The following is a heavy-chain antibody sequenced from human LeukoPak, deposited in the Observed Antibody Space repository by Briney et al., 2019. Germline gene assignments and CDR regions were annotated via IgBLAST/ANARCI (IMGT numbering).Heavy chain of an antibody. CDR3: ARYPTIRIAAAGRVGRGMDV. V-gene: IGHV1-8*01. D-gene: IGHD6-13*01. CDR1: GYTFTSYD. CDR2: MNPNSGNT. Sequence: ASVKVSCKASGYTFTSYDINWVRQATGQGLEWMGWMNPNSGNTGYAQKFQGRVTMTRNTSISTAYMELSSLRSEDTAVYYCARYPTIRIAAAGRVGRGMDVWGQGTTVTVSS. J-gene: IGHJ6*02.